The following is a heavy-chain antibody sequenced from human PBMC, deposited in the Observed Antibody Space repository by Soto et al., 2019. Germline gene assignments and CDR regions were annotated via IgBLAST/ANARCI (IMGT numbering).Heavy chain of an antibody. J-gene: IGHJ4*02. D-gene: IGHD2-15*01. V-gene: IGHV5-51*01. CDR3: ARRYCSGGSCYSGFDY. CDR2: IYPGDSDT. CDR1: GYSFTSYW. Sequence: PGESLKISCKGSGYSFTSYWIGWVRQMPGKGLEWMGIIYPGDSDTRYSPSFQGQVTISADKSISTAYLQWSSLKASDTAMYYCARRYCSGGSCYSGFDYWGQGTPVTVSS.